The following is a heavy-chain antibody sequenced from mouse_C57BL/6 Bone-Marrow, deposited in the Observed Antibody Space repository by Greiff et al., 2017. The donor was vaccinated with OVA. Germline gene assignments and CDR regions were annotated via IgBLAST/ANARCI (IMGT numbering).Heavy chain of an antibody. CDR1: GFTFSDYG. V-gene: IGHV5-17*01. CDR3: ARRWLLQGYYAMDY. J-gene: IGHJ4*01. D-gene: IGHD2-3*01. Sequence: EVQGVESGGGLVKPGGSLKLSCAASGFTFSDYGMHWVRQAPEKGLEWVAYISSGSSTIYYADTVKGRFTISRDNAKNTLFLQMTSLMSEDTAMYYCARRWLLQGYYAMDYWGQGTSVTVSS. CDR2: ISSGSSTI.